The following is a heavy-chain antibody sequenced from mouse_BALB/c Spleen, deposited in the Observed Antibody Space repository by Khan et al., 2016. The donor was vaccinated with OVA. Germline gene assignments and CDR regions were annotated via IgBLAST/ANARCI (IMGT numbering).Heavy chain of an antibody. Sequence: VQLKESGAELVRPGALVNLSCKASGFDIKDYYMHWVKQRPEQGLEWIGWIVPENDNTIYDPKFQGKASITSDTSSNTAYLQFSSLTAEDTAVYYCARDGYSPWFAYWGQGTLVTVSA. CDR3: ARDGYSPWFAY. D-gene: IGHD2-3*01. CDR2: IVPENDNT. J-gene: IGHJ3*01. V-gene: IGHV14-1*02. CDR1: GFDIKDYY.